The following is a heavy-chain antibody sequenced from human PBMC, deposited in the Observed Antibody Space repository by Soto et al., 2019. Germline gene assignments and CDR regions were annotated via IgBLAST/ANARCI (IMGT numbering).Heavy chain of an antibody. D-gene: IGHD3-9*01. CDR2: IYYSGST. J-gene: IGHJ6*03. CDR3: ARDGSDDILTGGNYYMDV. CDR1: GGSISSGGYY. Sequence: SETLSLTCTVSGGSISSGGYYWSWIRQPPGKGLEWIGYIYYSGSTNYNPSLKSRVTISVDTSKNQFSLKLSSVTAADTAVYYCARDGSDDILTGGNYYMDVWGKGTTVTVSS. V-gene: IGHV4-61*08.